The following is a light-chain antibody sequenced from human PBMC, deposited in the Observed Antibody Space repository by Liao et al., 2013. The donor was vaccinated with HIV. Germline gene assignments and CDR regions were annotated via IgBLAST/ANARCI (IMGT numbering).Light chain of an antibody. CDR1: KLGDKY. CDR2: KDS. Sequence: SYDLTQPPSVSVSPGQTASITCSGDKLGDKYTCWYQQKPGQSPVLVIYKDSKRPSGIPERFSGSLSGNTATLTISGTQTLDEADYYCQTWDSSNMIFGGGTEADRP. J-gene: IGLJ2*01. V-gene: IGLV3-1*01. CDR3: QTWDSSNMI.